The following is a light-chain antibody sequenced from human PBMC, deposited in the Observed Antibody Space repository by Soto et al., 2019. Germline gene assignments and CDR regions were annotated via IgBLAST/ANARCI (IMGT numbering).Light chain of an antibody. V-gene: IGLV1-44*01. CDR3: AAWDDSLNGLV. J-gene: IGLJ1*01. CDR2: NNN. CDR1: SSSIGPNA. Sequence: QSVLTQPPSASGTPGQKVTISCSGSSSSIGPNAVNWYQQLPGTAPKLLLYNNNQRPSGVSDRFSGSKSGTSASLAISGLQSDDEADYHCAAWDDSLNGLVFGTGTKLTVL.